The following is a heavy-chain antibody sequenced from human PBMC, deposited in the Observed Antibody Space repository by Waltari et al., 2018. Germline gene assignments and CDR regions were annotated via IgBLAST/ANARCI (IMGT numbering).Heavy chain of an antibody. CDR3: ATGGSGAANGMDV. CDR2: FDPEDGET. D-gene: IGHD6-13*01. V-gene: IGHV1-24*01. CDR1: GYTLTELS. Sequence: QVQLVQSGAEVKKPGASVKVSCKVSGYTLTELSMHWVRQAPGKGLEWMGGFDPEDGETIYAQKCQGRVTITADTSTDTAYMELSSLRSEDTAVYYCATGGSGAANGMDVWGQGTTVTVSS. J-gene: IGHJ6*02.